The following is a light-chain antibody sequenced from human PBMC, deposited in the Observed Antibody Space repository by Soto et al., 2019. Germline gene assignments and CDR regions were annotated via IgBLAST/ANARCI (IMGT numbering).Light chain of an antibody. CDR1: SSDVGTYNL. CDR3: CSYAPSRTLL. Sequence: QSGLTQPASVSESPGQSITISCTGTSSDVGTYNLVTWYQQHPGKAPKLIIYEGNKRPSGVSNRFSASKSGNTASLTISGLLAEDEADYYCCSYAPSRTLLFGGGTKLTVL. CDR2: EGN. V-gene: IGLV2-23*01. J-gene: IGLJ2*01.